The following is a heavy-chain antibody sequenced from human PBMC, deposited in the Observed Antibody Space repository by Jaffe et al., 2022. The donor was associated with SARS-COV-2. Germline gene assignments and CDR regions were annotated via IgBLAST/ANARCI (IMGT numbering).Heavy chain of an antibody. D-gene: IGHD6-13*01. CDR2: IFYRGNT. V-gene: IGHV4-59*01. Sequence: QVQLQESGPGLVKPSETPSLTCTLSGGSISSYYWGWVRQPPGKGLEWIGYIFYRGNTDYNPSLKSRATISVDTSKNQFSLKLSSVTAADTAVYYCARSLYGSNWFAFDSWGPGTLVTVSS. J-gene: IGHJ4*02. CDR3: ARSLYGSNWFAFDS. CDR1: GGSISSYY.